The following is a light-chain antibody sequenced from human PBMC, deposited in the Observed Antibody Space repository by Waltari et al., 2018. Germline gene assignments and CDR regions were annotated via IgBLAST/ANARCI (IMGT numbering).Light chain of an antibody. CDR2: DAS. CDR1: QSVSSD. Sequence: EIVMTQSPVTLSVSRGERATPSCRASQSVSSDLARYQQQPGQAPRLLIYDASTRAAGLAARFSASWSGTEFTLTISSLQSEDFAVYYCQQYKYWPPLTFGGGTKVEIK. J-gene: IGKJ4*01. CDR3: QQYKYWPPLT. V-gene: IGKV3-15*01.